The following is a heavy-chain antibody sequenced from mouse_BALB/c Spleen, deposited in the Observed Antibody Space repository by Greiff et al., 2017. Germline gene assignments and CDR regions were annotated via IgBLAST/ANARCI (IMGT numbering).Heavy chain of an antibody. CDR3: ARSGDGAY. D-gene: IGHD3-1*01. V-gene: IGHV1-69*01. J-gene: IGHJ3*01. Sequence: QVQLQQSGAELVMPGASVKMSCKASGYTFTDYWMHWVKQRPGQGLEWIGAIDTSDSYTSYNQKFKGKATLTVDESSSTAYMQLSSLTSEDSAVYYCARSGDGAYWRQGTLVTVSA. CDR2: IDTSDSYT. CDR1: GYTFTDYW.